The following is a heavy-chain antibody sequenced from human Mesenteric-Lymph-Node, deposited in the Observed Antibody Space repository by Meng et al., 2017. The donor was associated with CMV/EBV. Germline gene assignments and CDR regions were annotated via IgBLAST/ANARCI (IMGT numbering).Heavy chain of an antibody. CDR3: ARGSDIAVNNY. V-gene: IGHV4-34*01. Sequence: QVQLQQLGAGLLKPSETQSTTCAVNGGSFSGYYWSWIRQPPGKGLEWIGEINHNGVTNYNPSLKSRVTISLDRSKTQFSLKLSSVTAEDTAVYYCARGSDIAVNNYWGQGTLVTVSS. D-gene: IGHD5-12*01. J-gene: IGHJ4*02. CDR1: GGSFSGYY. CDR2: INHNGVT.